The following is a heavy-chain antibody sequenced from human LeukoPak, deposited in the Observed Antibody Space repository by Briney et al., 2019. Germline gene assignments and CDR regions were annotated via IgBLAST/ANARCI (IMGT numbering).Heavy chain of an antibody. Sequence: MPSQTLSLTCTVSGGSISSGGYYWSWIRQHPGKGLEWIGYIYYSGSTYYNPSLKSRVTISVDTSKNQFSLKLSSVTAADTAVYYCARGIGYSYVIDYWGQGTLVTVSS. V-gene: IGHV4-31*03. CDR1: GGSISSGGYY. CDR2: IYYSGST. CDR3: ARGIGYSYVIDY. D-gene: IGHD5-18*01. J-gene: IGHJ4*02.